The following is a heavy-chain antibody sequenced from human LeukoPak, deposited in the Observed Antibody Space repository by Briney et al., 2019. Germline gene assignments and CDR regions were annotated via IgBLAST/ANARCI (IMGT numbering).Heavy chain of an antibody. CDR3: ARADYYDSSGLDY. J-gene: IGHJ4*02. V-gene: IGHV4-59*01. D-gene: IGHD3-22*01. CDR1: GGSISSYY. Sequence: HSETLSLTCTVSGGSISSYYWSWIRQPPGKGLEWIGYIYYSGSTNYNPSLKSRVTISVDTSKNQFSLKLSSVTAADTAVYYCARADYYDSSGLDYWGQGTLVTVSS. CDR2: IYYSGST.